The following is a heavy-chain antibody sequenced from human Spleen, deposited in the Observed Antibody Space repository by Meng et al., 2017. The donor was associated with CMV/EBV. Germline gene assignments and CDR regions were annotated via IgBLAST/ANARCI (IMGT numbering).Heavy chain of an antibody. V-gene: IGHV1-18*01. CDR2: ISAYNGNT. J-gene: IGHJ4*02. CDR3: ARPDRLWLYYFDY. D-gene: IGHD5-18*01. Sequence: CKASGYTFTSYGISWVRQAPGQGLEWMGWISAYNGNTNYAQKLQGRVTMTTDTSTSTAYMELRRLRSDDTAVYYCARPDRLWLYYFDYWGQGTLVTVSS. CDR1: GYTFTSYG.